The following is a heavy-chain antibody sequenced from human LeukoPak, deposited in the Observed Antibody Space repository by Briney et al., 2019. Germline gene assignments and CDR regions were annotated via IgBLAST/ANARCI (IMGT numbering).Heavy chain of an antibody. CDR3: ARDGRRIPVATIGGTSVDY. CDR1: GYTFTSYY. D-gene: IGHD5-12*01. CDR2: INPSGGST. J-gene: IGHJ4*02. Sequence: ASVKVSCKASGYTFTSYYTHWVRQAPGQGLEWMGIINPSGGSTSYAQKFPGRVTMTRDTSTSTVYMELSSLRSEDTAVYYCARDGRRIPVATIGGTSVDYWGQGTLVTVSS. V-gene: IGHV1-46*01.